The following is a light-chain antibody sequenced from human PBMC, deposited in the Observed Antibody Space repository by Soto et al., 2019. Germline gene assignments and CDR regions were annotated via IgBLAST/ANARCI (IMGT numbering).Light chain of an antibody. Sequence: QSALTQPASVSGSPGQSIAISCTGTSSDVGSYNLVSWYQQHPGKAPKLMIYEGSTRPSGVSNRVSGSKSGNTASLTISWLQAEDEAAYYCCSYAGSSTFVFGGGTKLTVL. V-gene: IGLV2-23*03. J-gene: IGLJ2*01. CDR1: SSDVGSYNL. CDR2: EGS. CDR3: CSYAGSSTFV.